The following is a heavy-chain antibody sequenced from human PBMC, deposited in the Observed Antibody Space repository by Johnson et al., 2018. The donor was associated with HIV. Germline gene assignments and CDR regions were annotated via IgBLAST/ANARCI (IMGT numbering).Heavy chain of an antibody. CDR1: GFTFSSYG. CDR3: AKDLVVVTARGAFDI. Sequence: QVQLVESGGGVVQPGRSLRLSCAASGFTFSSYGMHWVRQAPGKGLEWVAFIRYDGSNKYFADSVKGRFTISSDNSKHTLYLQMNSLRAEDTAVYYCAKDLVVVTARGAFDIWGQGTMVTVSS. D-gene: IGHD2-21*02. CDR2: IRYDGSNK. V-gene: IGHV3-30*02. J-gene: IGHJ3*02.